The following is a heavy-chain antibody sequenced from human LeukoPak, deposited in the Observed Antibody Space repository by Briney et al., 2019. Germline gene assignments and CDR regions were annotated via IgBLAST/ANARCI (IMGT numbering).Heavy chain of an antibody. D-gene: IGHD3-10*01. Sequence: ASVKVSCKASGYSFTSYDINWVRQATGQGLEWMGWMNPNSGNTGYAQKFQGRVTITADKSTSTAYMELSSLRSEDTAVYYCARDRGWFGELGAFDIWGQGTMVTVSS. CDR1: GYSFTSYD. CDR3: ARDRGWFGELGAFDI. V-gene: IGHV1-8*01. J-gene: IGHJ3*02. CDR2: MNPNSGNT.